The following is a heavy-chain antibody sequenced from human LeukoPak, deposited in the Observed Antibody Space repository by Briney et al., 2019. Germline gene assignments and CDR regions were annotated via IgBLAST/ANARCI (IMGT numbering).Heavy chain of an antibody. D-gene: IGHD6-13*01. CDR1: GFTFSFYA. Sequence: PGGSLRLSCAASGFTFSFYAMSWVRQAPGKGLEWVSAISGSGGSTYYADSVKGRFTISRDNSKNTLYLQMNSLRAEDTAVYYCARVRVAAAGTRGNAFDIWGQGTMVTVSS. CDR3: ARVRVAAAGTRGNAFDI. J-gene: IGHJ3*02. V-gene: IGHV3-23*01. CDR2: ISGSGGST.